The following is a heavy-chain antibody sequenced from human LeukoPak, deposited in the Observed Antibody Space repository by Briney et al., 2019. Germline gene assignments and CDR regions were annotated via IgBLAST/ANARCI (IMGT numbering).Heavy chain of an antibody. CDR1: GFTFRAYA. Sequence: GRSLRLSCAASGFTFRAYAMHWVRQAPGKGLEWLAVISNDGTIQYYADSVKGRFTISRDNSKNTLYLQMNSLRAEDTAVYYCANLQQALFIVAKAFDIWGQGTMVTVSS. J-gene: IGHJ3*02. V-gene: IGHV3-30*04. CDR3: ANLQQALFIVAKAFDI. CDR2: ISNDGTIQ. D-gene: IGHD3-16*02.